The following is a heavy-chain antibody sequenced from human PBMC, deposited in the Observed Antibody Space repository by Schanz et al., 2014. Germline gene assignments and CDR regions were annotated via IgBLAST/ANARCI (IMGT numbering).Heavy chain of an antibody. CDR2: IYTSGST. CDR3: AREPLSGYNWFDP. Sequence: QVQLQESGPGLVKPSQTLSLTCIVSGGSISSGTYYWSWLRQPAGKGLEWIGRIYTSGSTNYNPSLKSRATIPLDTSKNQFSLKLSSVTAADTAVYYCAREPLSGYNWFDPWGQGTMVTVSS. V-gene: IGHV4-61*02. J-gene: IGHJ5*01. D-gene: IGHD6-25*01. CDR1: GGSISSGTYY.